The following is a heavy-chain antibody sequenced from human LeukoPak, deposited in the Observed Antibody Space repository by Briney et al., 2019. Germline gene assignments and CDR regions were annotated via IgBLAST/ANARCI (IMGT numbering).Heavy chain of an antibody. CDR3: TTFSDSSGWYSAFDI. D-gene: IGHD6-19*01. J-gene: IGHJ3*02. CDR2: IRSKANSYAT. CDR1: GFTFSGSA. V-gene: IGHV3-73*01. Sequence: GDSLKLSCAASGFTFSGSAMHWVRQASGKWLEWVGRIRSKANSYATTYAASVKGRFTISRDDSKNTAYLRMNSLKTEDTAVYYCTTFSDSSGWYSAFDIWGQGTMVTVSS.